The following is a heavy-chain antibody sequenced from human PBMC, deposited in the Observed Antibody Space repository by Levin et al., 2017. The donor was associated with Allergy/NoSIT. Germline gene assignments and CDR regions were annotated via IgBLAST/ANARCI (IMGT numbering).Heavy chain of an antibody. V-gene: IGHV4-59*01. D-gene: IGHD2-15*01. Sequence: SETLSLTCTVSGGSISSYYWSWIRQPPGKGLEWIGYIYYSGSTNYNPSLKSRVTISVDTSKNQFSLKLSSVTAADTAVYYCARVGMVVVAALPFWYFDRWGRGTLVTVSS. CDR3: ARVGMVVVAALPFWYFDR. CDR2: IYYSGST. CDR1: GGSISSYY. J-gene: IGHJ2*01.